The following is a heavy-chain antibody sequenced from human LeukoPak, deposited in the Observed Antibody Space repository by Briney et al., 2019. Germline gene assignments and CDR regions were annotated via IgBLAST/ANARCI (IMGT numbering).Heavy chain of an antibody. CDR2: ISGSGGST. V-gene: IGHV3-23*01. D-gene: IGHD3-10*01. Sequence: GGSLRLSCAASGFTFSSYAMSWVRQAPGKGLEWVSAISGSGGSTYYADSVKGRFTISRNNSKNTLYLQMNSLRAGDTAVYYCAKDLYYYGSGSPLDYWGQGTLVTVSS. CDR3: AKDLYYYGSGSPLDY. J-gene: IGHJ4*02. CDR1: GFTFSSYA.